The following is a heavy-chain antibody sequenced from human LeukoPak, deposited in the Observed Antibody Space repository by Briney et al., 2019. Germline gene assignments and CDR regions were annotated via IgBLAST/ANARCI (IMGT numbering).Heavy chain of an antibody. J-gene: IGHJ5*02. V-gene: IGHV4-39*01. CDR2: VYHSGST. CDR1: GASISGTTHY. CDR3: ARQDWGSGWFDP. D-gene: IGHD7-27*01. Sequence: SETLSLTCTVPGASISGTTHYWGWIRQPPGKGLEWIGSVYHSGSTYYSPSLKRRATISVDTSKNQFSLKLSSVTAADTAVYYCARQDWGSGWFDPWGQGTLVTVSS.